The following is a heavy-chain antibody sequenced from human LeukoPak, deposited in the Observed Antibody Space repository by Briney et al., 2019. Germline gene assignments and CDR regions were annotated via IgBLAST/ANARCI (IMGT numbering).Heavy chain of an antibody. CDR3: ARDLIKGLRCMDY. CDR2: ISSSGSTI. D-gene: IGHD2-8*01. J-gene: IGHJ4*02. V-gene: IGHV3-11*01. Sequence: GGSLRLSCAASGFTFSDYYMSWIRQAPGKGLEWVSYISSSGSTIYYADSVEGRFTISRDNAKNSLYLQTNSLRAEDTAVYYCARDLIKGLRCMDYWGQGTLVTVSS. CDR1: GFTFSDYY.